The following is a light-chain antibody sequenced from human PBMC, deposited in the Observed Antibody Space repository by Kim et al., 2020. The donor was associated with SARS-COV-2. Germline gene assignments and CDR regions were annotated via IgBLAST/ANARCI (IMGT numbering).Light chain of an antibody. CDR3: QTWDSSTVV. V-gene: IGLV3-1*01. CDR2: QDS. Sequence: TAQATIIPYCGDKLWDHYAGWYQQKPGQSPVLVNYQDSKRPSGFPEGFAGCNSGNAATPTVSGNKAMDEADYSGQTWDSSTVVFGGGTKLTVL. CDR1: KLWDHY. J-gene: IGLJ2*01.